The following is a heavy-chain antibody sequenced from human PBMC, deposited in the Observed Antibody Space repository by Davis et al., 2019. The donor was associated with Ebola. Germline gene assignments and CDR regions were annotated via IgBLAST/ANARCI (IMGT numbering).Heavy chain of an antibody. D-gene: IGHD2-2*02. Sequence: MPSETLSLTCAVYGGSFSGYYWSWIRQTPGKGLEWIGEINHSGSTNYNPSLKSRVTISVDTSKNQFSLKLSSVTAADTAVYYCARGEVRYCSSTSCYNYGMDVWGQGTTVTVSS. CDR1: GGSFSGYY. CDR2: INHSGST. J-gene: IGHJ6*02. V-gene: IGHV4-34*01. CDR3: ARGEVRYCSSTSCYNYGMDV.